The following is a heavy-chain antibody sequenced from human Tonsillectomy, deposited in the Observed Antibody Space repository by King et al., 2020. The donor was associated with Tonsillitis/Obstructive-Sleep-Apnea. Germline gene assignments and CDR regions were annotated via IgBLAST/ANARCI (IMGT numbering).Heavy chain of an antibody. J-gene: IGHJ4*02. D-gene: IGHD2-2*01. CDR3: ARDLPICSSASCYGYYFDS. CDR2: IKQDGSDK. Sequence: DVPLVESGGGLVQPGGSLRLSCAASGFTFTSNWMSWVRQAPGKGLEWVANIKQDGSDKYYVDSVKGRFTISRDNAKNSLYLQMNSLRAEDTAVYYCARDLPICSSASCYGYYFDSWGQGTLVTVSS. CDR1: GFTFTSNW. V-gene: IGHV3-7*04.